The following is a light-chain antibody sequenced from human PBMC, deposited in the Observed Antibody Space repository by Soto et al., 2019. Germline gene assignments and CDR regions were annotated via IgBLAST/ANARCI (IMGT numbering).Light chain of an antibody. CDR2: GAS. Sequence: EIVLTQSPGTLSLSPGEGVTLSCRAIQSVSSSFLAWYQQKPGQAPRLLIYGASSRATGIPDRFTGSGSGTDFTLTISRLEPEDFAVYYCQQYGRSPPWTFGQGTKVDIK. V-gene: IGKV3-20*01. J-gene: IGKJ1*01. CDR3: QQYGRSPPWT. CDR1: QSVSSSF.